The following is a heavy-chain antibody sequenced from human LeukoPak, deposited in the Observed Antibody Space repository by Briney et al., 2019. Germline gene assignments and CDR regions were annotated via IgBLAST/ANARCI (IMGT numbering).Heavy chain of an antibody. Sequence: ASVKLSFKASGYTFTSYDINWVRQATRQGLEWMGWMNPNISNTGYAQKFQGRVTITSHTSISTAYMELSSLISEDTAVYYCARLLSGSYYSPPYYYYSYMDVWGKGTTVAVSS. CDR3: ARLLSGSYYSPPYYYYSYMDV. D-gene: IGHD1-26*01. CDR1: GYTFTSYD. V-gene: IGHV1-8*01. J-gene: IGHJ6*03. CDR2: MNPNISNT.